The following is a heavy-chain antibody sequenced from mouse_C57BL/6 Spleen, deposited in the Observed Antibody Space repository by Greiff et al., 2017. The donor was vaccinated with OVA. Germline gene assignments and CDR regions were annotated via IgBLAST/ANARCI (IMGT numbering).Heavy chain of an antibody. D-gene: IGHD1-1*01. V-gene: IGHV1-55*01. CDR3: ARKENYYGSSYVFDY. CDR2: IYPGSGST. CDR1: GYTFTSYW. J-gene: IGHJ2*01. Sequence: VQLQQPGAELVKPGASVKMSCKASGYTFTSYWITWVKQRPGQGLEWIGDIYPGSGSTNYNEKFKSKATLTVDTSSSTAYLQLSSLTSEDSAVYYCARKENYYGSSYVFDYWGQGTTLTVSS.